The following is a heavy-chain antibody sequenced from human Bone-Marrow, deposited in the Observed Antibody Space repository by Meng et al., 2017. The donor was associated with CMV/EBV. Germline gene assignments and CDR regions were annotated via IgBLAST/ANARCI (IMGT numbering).Heavy chain of an antibody. CDR1: GFTFDDYA. V-gene: IGHV3-9*01. Sequence: SLKISCAASGFTFDDYAMRWVRQAPGKGLEWVSGISWNSGSIGYADSVKGRFTISRDNAKNSLYLQMNSLRAEDTALYYCAKDIGGGEEDYWGQGTRVTGSS. CDR3: AKDIGGGEEDY. J-gene: IGHJ4*02. CDR2: ISWNSGSI. D-gene: IGHD3-10*01.